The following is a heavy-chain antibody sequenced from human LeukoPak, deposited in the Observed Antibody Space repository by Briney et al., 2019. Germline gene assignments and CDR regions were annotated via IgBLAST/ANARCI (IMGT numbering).Heavy chain of an antibody. Sequence: PSETLSLTCTVSGGSISGSRYYWGWIRQPPGKGPEWIGSIYYSGSTYYNPSLKSRVTISVDTSKNQFSLKLSSVTAADTAVYYCARHGAPAVAGRDWFDPWGRGTLVTVSS. CDR2: IYYSGST. CDR1: GGSISGSRYY. CDR3: ARHGAPAVAGRDWFDP. V-gene: IGHV4-39*01. D-gene: IGHD6-19*01. J-gene: IGHJ5*02.